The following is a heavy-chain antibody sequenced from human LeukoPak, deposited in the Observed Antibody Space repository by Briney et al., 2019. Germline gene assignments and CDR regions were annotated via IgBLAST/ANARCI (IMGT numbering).Heavy chain of an antibody. J-gene: IGHJ4*02. V-gene: IGHV3-30*18. CDR3: AKDGELG. D-gene: IGHD1-26*01. CDR1: GFTFSSYG. CDR2: ISYDGSNK. Sequence: GRSLRLSCAASGFTFSSYGMNWVRQAPGKGLEWEAVISYDGSNKYYADSVKGRFTISRDNSKNALYLQMNSLRAEDTAVYYCAKDGELGWGQGTLVTVSS.